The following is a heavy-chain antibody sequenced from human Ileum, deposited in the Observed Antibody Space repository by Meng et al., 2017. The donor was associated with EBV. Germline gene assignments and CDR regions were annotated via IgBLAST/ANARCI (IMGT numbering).Heavy chain of an antibody. D-gene: IGHD3-10*01. CDR1: GVSINGGNYY. Sequence: QVQPQESGPGLVKPSXXLSLTCAVPGVSINGGNYYWSWIRQPPGKGLEWIGYIYYSGNTYYNPSLKSRVTISVDTSKNQFSLNLNSVTAADTAVYYCARDGGGGSGSYYRWFESGGQGTLVTVSS. V-gene: IGHV4-30-4*01. CDR2: IYYSGNT. J-gene: IGHJ5*01. CDR3: ARDGGGGSGSYYRWFES.